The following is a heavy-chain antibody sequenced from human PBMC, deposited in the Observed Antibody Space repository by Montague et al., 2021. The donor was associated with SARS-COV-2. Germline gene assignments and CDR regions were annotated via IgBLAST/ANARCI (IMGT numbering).Heavy chain of an antibody. D-gene: IGHD3-9*01. CDR3: ARHRKDYDILTGYSTSFYYDMDV. Sequence: SETLSLTCTVSGGSNSRYYWSWIRQPPGKGLEWIGYVSDSESDYNPSLKSRVSISVDTSKKLLSQSLSSVTAADTAIYYCARHRKDYDILTGYSTSFYYDMDVWGQGTTVTVSS. V-gene: IGHV4-59*08. CDR2: VSDSES. CDR1: GGSNSRYY. J-gene: IGHJ6*02.